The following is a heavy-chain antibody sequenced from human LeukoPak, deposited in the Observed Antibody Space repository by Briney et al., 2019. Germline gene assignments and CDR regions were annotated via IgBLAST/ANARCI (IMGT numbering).Heavy chain of an antibody. Sequence: GGSLRLSCAASGFIFTSYGMHWVRQAPGKGLEWVALITYDGYYKYYSDSVKGRFTISSDTSKNTLYLQMNSLRAEDTAVYYCARDLSPVVRASPMGYWGQGTLVTVSS. CDR1: GFIFTSYG. D-gene: IGHD3-10*01. V-gene: IGHV3-30*03. CDR3: ARDLSPVVRASPMGY. CDR2: ITYDGYYK. J-gene: IGHJ4*02.